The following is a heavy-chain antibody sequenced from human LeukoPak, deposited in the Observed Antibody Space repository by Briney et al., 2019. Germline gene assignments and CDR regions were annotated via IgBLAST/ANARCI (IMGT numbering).Heavy chain of an antibody. CDR1: GFIFRNYA. CDR3: AKWGDYDILTGYYVSDF. CDR2: ITGSGDTT. V-gene: IGHV3-23*01. D-gene: IGHD3-9*01. Sequence: PGGSLRLSWAASGFIFRNYAMSWVRQAPEKGLEWVSAITGSGDTTYYADSVKGRFTISRDNSKNTLYVEMNTLRAEDTAVYYCAKWGDYDILTGYYVSDFWGQGTLVTVSS. J-gene: IGHJ4*02.